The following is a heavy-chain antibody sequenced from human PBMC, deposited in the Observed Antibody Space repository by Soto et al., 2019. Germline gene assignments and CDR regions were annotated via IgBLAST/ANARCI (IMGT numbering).Heavy chain of an antibody. Sequence: PSEALSLPWAVSGGFISRGGYYGGWIRQHPGKGLEWIGYIYYSGSTYYNPSLKSRVTISVDTSKNQFSLKLSSVTAADTAVYYCASTADSSGYYYYLDYWGQGTLVTVSS. V-gene: IGHV4-31*11. D-gene: IGHD3-22*01. CDR1: GGFISRGGYY. CDR3: ASTADSSGYYYYLDY. J-gene: IGHJ4*02. CDR2: IYYSGST.